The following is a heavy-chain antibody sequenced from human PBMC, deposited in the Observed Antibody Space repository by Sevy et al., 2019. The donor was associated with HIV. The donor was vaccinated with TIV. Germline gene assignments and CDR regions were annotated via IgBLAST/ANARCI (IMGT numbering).Heavy chain of an antibody. D-gene: IGHD6-13*01. Sequence: SQTLSLTCTVSGGSISSDDYYWSWIRQHPGKGLEWIGYIYYSGSTYYNPSLKSRVTISVDTSKNQFSLKLSSVTAADTAVYYCARDRRQQLGLSYYYYYGLDVWGQGTTVTVSS. CDR2: IYYSGST. CDR1: GGSISSDDYY. J-gene: IGHJ6*02. V-gene: IGHV4-31*03. CDR3: ARDRRQQLGLSYYYYYGLDV.